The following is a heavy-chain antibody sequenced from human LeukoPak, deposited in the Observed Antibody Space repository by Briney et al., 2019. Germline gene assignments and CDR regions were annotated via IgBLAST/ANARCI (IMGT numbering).Heavy chain of an antibody. J-gene: IGHJ4*02. V-gene: IGHV3-30*02. D-gene: IGHD5-12*01. CDR2: IRYDGSNK. CDR3: AKDLSATKSYYFDY. CDR1: GFTFSSYG. Sequence: GGSLRLSCAASGFTFSSYGMHWVRQAPGKGLEWVAFIRYDGSNKYYADSVKGRFTISRDNSKNTLYLQMNSLRAEDTAAYYCAKDLSATKSYYFDYWGQGTLVTVSS.